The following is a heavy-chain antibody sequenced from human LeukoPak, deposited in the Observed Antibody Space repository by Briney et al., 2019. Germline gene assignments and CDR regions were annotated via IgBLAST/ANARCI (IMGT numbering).Heavy chain of an antibody. CDR3: ARAPYRSGWYWGYYFDY. CDR1: GGSISSSSYY. D-gene: IGHD6-19*01. Sequence: KASETLSPTCTVSGGSISSSSYYWGWIRQSPGKGLEWIGSIYYSGMTYYNPSLTSRVTISVDTSNNQFSLKLSSVTAADTAVYYCARAPYRSGWYWGYYFDYWGQGTLVTVSS. J-gene: IGHJ4*02. CDR2: IYYSGMT. V-gene: IGHV4-39*07.